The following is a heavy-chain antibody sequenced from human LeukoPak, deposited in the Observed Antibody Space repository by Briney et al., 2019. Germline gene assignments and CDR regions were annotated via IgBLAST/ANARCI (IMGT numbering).Heavy chain of an antibody. J-gene: IGHJ4*02. Sequence: SETLSLTCTVSGGSISSSNYYWGWIRQPPGKGLEWIGEINHSGSTNYNPSLKSRVTISVDTSKNQFSLKLSSVTAADTAVYYCARVGTYYDSSGYGYWGQGTLVTASS. CDR1: GGSISSSNYY. D-gene: IGHD3-22*01. CDR2: INHSGST. CDR3: ARVGTYYDSSGYGY. V-gene: IGHV4-39*07.